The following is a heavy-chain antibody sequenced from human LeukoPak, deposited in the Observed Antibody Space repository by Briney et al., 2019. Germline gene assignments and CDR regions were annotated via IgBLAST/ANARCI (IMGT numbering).Heavy chain of an antibody. Sequence: ASVKVSCKASGYTFTSYGISWVRQAPGQGLEWMGWISAYNGNTNYAQKFQARVIMTRDTSINTAYMELRRLRYDDTAMYFCARESFSGSGGLNWFAPWGQGTLVTVSA. D-gene: IGHD3-10*01. CDR3: ARESFSGSGGLNWFAP. CDR1: GYTFTSYG. CDR2: ISAYNGNT. V-gene: IGHV1-18*01. J-gene: IGHJ5*02.